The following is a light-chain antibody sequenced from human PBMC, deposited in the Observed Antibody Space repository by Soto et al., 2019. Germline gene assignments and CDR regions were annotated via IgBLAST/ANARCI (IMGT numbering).Light chain of an antibody. Sequence: DIQMTQSPSSLSASVGDRVTITCQASQDISNGLNWYQQIPGKAPKLLIYKASSLESGVPSRFSGSGSGTEFTLTISSLQPEDFATYYCQQLNSYPLTFGGGTKVDIK. CDR2: KAS. J-gene: IGKJ4*01. CDR1: QDISNG. CDR3: QQLNSYPLT. V-gene: IGKV1-17*01.